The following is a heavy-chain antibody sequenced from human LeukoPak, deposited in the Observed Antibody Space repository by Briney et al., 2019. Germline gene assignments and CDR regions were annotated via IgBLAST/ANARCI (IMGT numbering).Heavy chain of an antibody. CDR3: ACTYYDFWSHFDY. CDR2: IYYSGST. V-gene: IGHV4-59*01. D-gene: IGHD3-3*01. Sequence: NPSETLSLTCTVSGGSISSYYWSWIRQPPGKGLEWIGYIYYSGSTNYNPSLKSRVTISVDTSKNQFSLKLSSVTAADTAVYYCACTYYDFWSHFDYWGQGTLVTVSS. CDR1: GGSISSYY. J-gene: IGHJ4*02.